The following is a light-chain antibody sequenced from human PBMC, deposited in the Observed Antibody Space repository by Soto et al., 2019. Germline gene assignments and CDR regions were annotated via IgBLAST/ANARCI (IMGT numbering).Light chain of an antibody. CDR3: QQYENLPT. V-gene: IGKV1-33*01. J-gene: IGKJ5*01. Sequence: GDRVTITCRASQSISSWLAWCQQKPGKAPKLLIYDASNLETGVPSRFRGSGSGTDFTFTISRLQPEDIATYYCQQYENLPTFGQGTRLEIK. CDR1: QSISSW. CDR2: DAS.